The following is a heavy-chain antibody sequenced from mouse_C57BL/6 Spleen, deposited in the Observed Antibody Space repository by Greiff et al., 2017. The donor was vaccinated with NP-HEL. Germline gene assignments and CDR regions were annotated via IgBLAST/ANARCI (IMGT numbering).Heavy chain of an antibody. CDR1: GYAFSSYW. J-gene: IGHJ4*01. CDR2: IYPGDGDT. D-gene: IGHD1-1*01. Sequence: QVQLQQSGAELVKPGASVKISCKASGYAFSSYWMNWVKQRPGKGLEWIGQIYPGDGDTNYNGKFKGKATLTADKSSSTAYMQLSSLTSGDSAVYFCARRGIVADYAMDYWGQGTSVTVSS. V-gene: IGHV1-80*01. CDR3: ARRGIVADYAMDY.